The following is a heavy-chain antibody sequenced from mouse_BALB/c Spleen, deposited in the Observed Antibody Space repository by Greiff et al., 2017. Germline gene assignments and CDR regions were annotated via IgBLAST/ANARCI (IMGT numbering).Heavy chain of an antibody. CDR2: ISSGGNYT. CDR1: GFTFSIYA. V-gene: IGHV5-9-4*01. J-gene: IGHJ3*01. D-gene: IGHD3-1*01. Sequence: EVQVVESGGGLVKPGGSLKLSCAASGFTFSIYAMSWVRQSPEKRLEWVAEISSGGNYTYYPDTVTGRFTISRDNAKNTLYLEMSSLMSEDTAMYYCARDESSGYPFFAYWGQGTLVTVSA. CDR3: ARDESSGYPFFAY.